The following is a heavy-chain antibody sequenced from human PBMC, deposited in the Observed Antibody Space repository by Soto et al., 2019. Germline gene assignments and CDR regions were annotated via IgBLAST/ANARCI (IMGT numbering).Heavy chain of an antibody. V-gene: IGHV4-30-4*01. CDR3: AREFVVAATPYYFDY. Sequence: SETLSLTCAVYGGSFSGYYWSWVRQSPGKGLEWIGYIYYSGSTYYNPSLKSRVTISVDTSKNQFSLKLSSVTAADTAVYYCAREFVVAATPYYFDYWGQGTLVTVS. CDR1: GGSFSGYY. CDR2: IYYSGST. D-gene: IGHD2-15*01. J-gene: IGHJ4*02.